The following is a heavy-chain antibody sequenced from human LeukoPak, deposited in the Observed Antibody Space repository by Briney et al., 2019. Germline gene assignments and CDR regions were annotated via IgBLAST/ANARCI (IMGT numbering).Heavy chain of an antibody. CDR2: ISSSGGDT. J-gene: IGHJ4*02. V-gene: IGHV3-23*01. CDR3: ARKNSGPQPFDY. D-gene: IGHD4-23*01. Sequence: GGSLRLSCAASGFTFSSSPMSWVRQAPGKGLEWVSGISSSGGDTPYADSVKGRFTIFRDNSKNTLYLQMNSLRAEDTAVYFCARKNSGPQPFDYWGQGTLVTVSS. CDR1: GFTFSSSP.